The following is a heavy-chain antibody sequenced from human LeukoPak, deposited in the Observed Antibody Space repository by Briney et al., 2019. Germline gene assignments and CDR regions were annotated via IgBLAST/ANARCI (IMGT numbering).Heavy chain of an antibody. D-gene: IGHD1-1*01. Sequence: PGGSLRLSCAASGFTFSSYSMNWVRQAPGKGLEWVSYISSSSSTIYYADSVKGRFTISRDNAKNSLYLQMNSLRAEDTAVHYCARGFQLESTDYWGQGTLVTVSS. CDR3: ARGFQLESTDY. CDR2: ISSSSSTI. J-gene: IGHJ4*02. V-gene: IGHV3-48*01. CDR1: GFTFSSYS.